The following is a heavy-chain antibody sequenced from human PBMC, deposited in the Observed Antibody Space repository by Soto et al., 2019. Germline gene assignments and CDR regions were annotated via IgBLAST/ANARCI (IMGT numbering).Heavy chain of an antibody. J-gene: IGHJ4*02. CDR3: ARDLMDFWSGYHGFDY. D-gene: IGHD3-3*01. CDR2: ISSSSSYI. V-gene: IGHV3-21*01. CDR1: GFTFSSYS. Sequence: GGSLRLSCAASGFTFSSYSMNWVRQAPGKGLEWVSSISSSSSYIYYADSVKGRFTISRDNAKNSLYLQMNSLRAEDTAVYYCARDLMDFWSGYHGFDYWGQGTLVTVSS.